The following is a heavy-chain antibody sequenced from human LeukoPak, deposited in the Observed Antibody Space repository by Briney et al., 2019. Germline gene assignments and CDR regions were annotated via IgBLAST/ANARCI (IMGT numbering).Heavy chain of an antibody. V-gene: IGHV4-59*12. Sequence: PSETLSLICTVSSGSISSYYWSWIRRPPEKGLEWIGSMFYSGSTYYNPSLKSRVTMPIDTSKNQFSLKLSSVTAADTAVYYCARVWSGYFNWFDSWGQGTLVTVSS. J-gene: IGHJ5*01. CDR2: MFYSGST. D-gene: IGHD3-3*01. CDR1: SGSISSYY. CDR3: ARVWSGYFNWFDS.